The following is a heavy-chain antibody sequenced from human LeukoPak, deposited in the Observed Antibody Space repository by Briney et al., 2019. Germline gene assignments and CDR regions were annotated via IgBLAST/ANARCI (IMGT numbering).Heavy chain of an antibody. CDR1: GYTFTSYY. V-gene: IGHV1-46*01. CDR3: ARDRGAAGIRNWFDP. D-gene: IGHD6-13*01. CDR2: INPSGGST. Sequence: ASVKVSCKASGYTFTSYYMHWVRQAPGQGLEWMGIINPSGGSTSYAQKFQGRVTMTRDMSTSTVYMELSSLRSEDTAVYYCARDRGAAGIRNWFDPWGQGTLVTVSS. J-gene: IGHJ5*02.